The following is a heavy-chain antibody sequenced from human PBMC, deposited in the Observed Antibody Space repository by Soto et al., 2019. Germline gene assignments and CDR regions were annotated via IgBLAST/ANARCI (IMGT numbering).Heavy chain of an antibody. Sequence: TSETLSLTCTVSGGSISSYYWSWIRQHPGKGLEWIGYIYYSGSTYYNPSLKSRVTISVDTSKNQFSLKLSSVTAADTAVYYCAREILYGAFDIWGQGTMVTVSS. D-gene: IGHD4-17*01. J-gene: IGHJ3*02. V-gene: IGHV4-31*02. CDR1: GGSISSYY. CDR2: IYYSGST. CDR3: AREILYGAFDI.